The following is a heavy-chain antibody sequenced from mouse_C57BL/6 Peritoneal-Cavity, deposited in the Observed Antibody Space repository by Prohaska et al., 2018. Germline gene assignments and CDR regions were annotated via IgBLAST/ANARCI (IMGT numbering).Heavy chain of an antibody. V-gene: IGHV1-75*01. CDR1: CHTFTDYY. CDR2: IFPGSGST. CDR3: ARSGGSSLRFAY. J-gene: IGHJ3*01. Sequence: QVQLQQSGPELVKPGASVKISCKASCHTFTDYYIHRVKQRPGQGLECIGWIFPGSGSTYYNEKFKGKATLTVDKSSSTAYMLLSSLTSEDSAVYFCARSGGSSLRFAYWGQGTLVTVSA. D-gene: IGHD1-1*01.